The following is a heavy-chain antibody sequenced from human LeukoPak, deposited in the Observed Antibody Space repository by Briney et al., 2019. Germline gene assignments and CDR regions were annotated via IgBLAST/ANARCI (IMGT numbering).Heavy chain of an antibody. J-gene: IGHJ4*02. V-gene: IGHV3-23*01. Sequence: GGSLRLSCAASGFTFSSYAMSWVRQPPGKGLEWVSAISGSGGSTYYADSVKGRFTISRDNSKNTLYLQMNSLRAEDTAVYYCAASSGYYSPFDYWGQGTLVTVSS. CDR1: GFTFSSYA. CDR3: AASSGYYSPFDY. D-gene: IGHD3-22*01. CDR2: ISGSGGST.